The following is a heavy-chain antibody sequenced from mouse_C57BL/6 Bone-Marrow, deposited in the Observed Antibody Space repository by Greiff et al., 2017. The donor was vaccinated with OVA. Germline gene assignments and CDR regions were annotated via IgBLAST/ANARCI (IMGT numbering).Heavy chain of an antibody. CDR2: IRRKSSNYAT. J-gene: IGHJ4*01. D-gene: IGHD1-1*01. CDR1: GFTFNTYA. V-gene: IGHV10-3*01. Sequence: EVLLVESGGGLVQPKGSLKLSCAASGFTFNTYAMHWVRQAPGKGLEWVARIRRKSSNYATYYADSVKDRFTISRDDSQSMLYLQMNNLKTEDTAMYYCVVTVAPDYYAMDYWGQGTSVTVSS. CDR3: VVTVAPDYYAMDY.